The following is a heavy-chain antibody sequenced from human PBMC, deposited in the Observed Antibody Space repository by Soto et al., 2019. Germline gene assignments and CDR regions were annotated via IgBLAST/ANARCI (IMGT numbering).Heavy chain of an antibody. CDR3: ARVWSGSYYYFDY. V-gene: IGHV3-13*01. Sequence: PGGSLSLSCAASGFTISSYDMHWVRQATGKGLEWVSTIGAAGNTYYPDSVKGRFTISRENAMNSLFLQMNSLRAEDTAVYYCARVWSGSYYYFDYWGQGTLVTVSS. CDR2: IGAAGNT. D-gene: IGHD1-26*01. CDR1: GFTISSYD. J-gene: IGHJ4*02.